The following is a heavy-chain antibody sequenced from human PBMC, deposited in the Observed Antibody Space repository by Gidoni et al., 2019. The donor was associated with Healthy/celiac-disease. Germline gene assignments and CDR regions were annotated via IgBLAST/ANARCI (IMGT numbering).Heavy chain of an antibody. CDR1: GGSISSSSYY. D-gene: IGHD3-10*01. J-gene: IGHJ3*02. V-gene: IGHV4-39*07. CDR2: IYYSGST. CDR3: ARDLLGTMVRGARSFDI. Sequence: QLQLQESGPGLVKPSETLSLTCTVSGGSISSSSYYWGWIRQPPGKGLEWIGSIYYSGSTYYNPSLKSRVTISVDTSKNQFSLKLSSVTAADTAVYYCARDLLGTMVRGARSFDIWGQGTMVTVSS.